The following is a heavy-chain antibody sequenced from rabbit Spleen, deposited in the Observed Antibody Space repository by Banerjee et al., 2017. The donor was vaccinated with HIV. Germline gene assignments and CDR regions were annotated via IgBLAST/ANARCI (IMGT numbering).Heavy chain of an antibody. CDR2: IYNGDIGSRT. D-gene: IGHD1-1*01. V-gene: IGHV1S40*01. CDR3: ARDTSSSFSSYGMDL. CDR1: GFSFSSGYD. J-gene: IGHJ6*01. Sequence: QQLVESGGGLVKPGASLTLTCKASGFSFSSGYDMCWVRQAPGKGLEWIACIYNGDIGSRTYYATWAKGRFTISKTSTTVTLQMTSLTAADTATYFCARDTSSSFSSYGMDLWGQGTLVTVS.